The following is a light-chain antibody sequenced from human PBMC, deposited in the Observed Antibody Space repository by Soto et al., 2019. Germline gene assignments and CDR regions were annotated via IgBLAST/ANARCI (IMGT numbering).Light chain of an antibody. Sequence: EIVMTQSPATLSVSPGERATLSCRASQSVSSNLAWYQQKPGQAPRLLIYGASTRATGIPARFSGSGSGTEFPLTISSLQSEDFEVYYCQQYNNWPITVGQGTRLESK. CDR1: QSVSSN. CDR2: GAS. V-gene: IGKV3D-15*01. CDR3: QQYNNWPIT. J-gene: IGKJ5*01.